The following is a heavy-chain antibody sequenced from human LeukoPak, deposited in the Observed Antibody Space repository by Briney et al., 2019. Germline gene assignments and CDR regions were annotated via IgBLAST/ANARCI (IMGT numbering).Heavy chain of an antibody. CDR3: ARGGDSKHLVN. J-gene: IGHJ4*02. CDR2: IYYSGGT. D-gene: IGHD3-3*02. CDR1: SGSVNSGSYY. Sequence: SETLSLTCTVSSGSVNSGSYYWGWIRQYPEKGLEWIGYIYYSGGTYYNPSLKSRLTMSVDTSKNQFSLRLNSVTAADTAVYYCARGGDSKHLVNWGQGTLVTVSS. V-gene: IGHV4-31*03.